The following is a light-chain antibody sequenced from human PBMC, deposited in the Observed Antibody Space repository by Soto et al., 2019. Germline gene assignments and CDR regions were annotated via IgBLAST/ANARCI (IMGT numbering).Light chain of an antibody. Sequence: DTQMTQSPSTLSASVGDRVTITCRASKNISTWLAWYQQKPGKAPKFLIYDASSLESGVPSRFSGSGSGTEFTLTISSLQPDDFATHYCQQYNSFSPWAFGKGTKVETK. CDR2: DAS. CDR3: QQYNSFSPWA. V-gene: IGKV1-5*01. J-gene: IGKJ1*01. CDR1: KNISTW.